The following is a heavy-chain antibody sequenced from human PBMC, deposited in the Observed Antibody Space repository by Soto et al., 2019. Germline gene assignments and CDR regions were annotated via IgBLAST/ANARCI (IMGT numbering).Heavy chain of an antibody. D-gene: IGHD4-17*01. CDR2: ISGSGGST. V-gene: IGHV3-23*01. CDR3: AKMTMTTVTPFDY. CDR1: GFTFSSYW. J-gene: IGHJ4*02. Sequence: GGSLRLSCAASGFTFSSYWMHWVRQAPGKGLEWVSAISGSGGSTNYADSVKGRFTISRDNSKNTLYLQMNSLRAEDTAVYYCAKMTMTTVTPFDYWGQGTLVTVSS.